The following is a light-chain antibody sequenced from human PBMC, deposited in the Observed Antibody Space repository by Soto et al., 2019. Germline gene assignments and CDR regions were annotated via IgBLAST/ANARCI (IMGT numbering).Light chain of an antibody. CDR3: QQYDTYPYT. CDR2: KAS. V-gene: IGKV1-5*03. J-gene: IGKJ2*01. Sequence: DIQMTQSPSTLSASVGDRVTITCRASQSISPWLAWYQQKPGKAPKLLIYKASSLESGVPSRSSGSGSGTEFTLTISSLQPDDLATYYCQQYDTYPYTFGQGTKLEIK. CDR1: QSISPW.